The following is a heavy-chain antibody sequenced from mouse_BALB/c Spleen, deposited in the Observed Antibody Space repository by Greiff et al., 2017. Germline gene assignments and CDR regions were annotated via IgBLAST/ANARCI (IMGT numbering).Heavy chain of an antibody. D-gene: IGHD4-1*01. CDR2: ISSGGGNT. CDR1: GFTFSSYT. J-gene: IGHJ2*01. Sequence: EVQRVESGGGLVKPGGSLKLSCAASGFTFSSYTMSWVRQTPEKRLEWVATISSGGGNTYYPDSVKGRFSISRDNAKNNLYLQMSSLRSEDTALYYCARSNWGGYYFDYWGQGTTLTVSS. CDR3: ARSNWGGYYFDY. V-gene: IGHV5-9*03.